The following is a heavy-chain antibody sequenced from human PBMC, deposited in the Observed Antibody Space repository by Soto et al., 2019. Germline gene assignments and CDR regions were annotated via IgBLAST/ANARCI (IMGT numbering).Heavy chain of an antibody. Sequence: SETLSLTCTVSGGSISSYYWSWIRQPPGKGLEWIGYIYYSGSTNYNPSLKSRVTISVDTSKNQFSLKLSSVTAADTAVYYCARDQVAAAAASYYYYGMDVWGQGTTVTVS. J-gene: IGHJ6*02. CDR1: GGSISSYY. D-gene: IGHD6-13*01. CDR2: IYYSGST. CDR3: ARDQVAAAAASYYYYGMDV. V-gene: IGHV4-59*01.